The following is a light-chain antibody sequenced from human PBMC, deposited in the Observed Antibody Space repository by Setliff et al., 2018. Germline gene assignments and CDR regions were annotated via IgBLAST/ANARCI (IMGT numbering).Light chain of an antibody. CDR2: EDS. V-gene: IGLV2-14*01. Sequence: QSVLTQPAYVSGSPGQSIAISCTGTSSDVGYYNYVSWYQQHPGKAPKLMIYEDSNRPSGVSNRFSGSKSGNTASLTISGIQAEDEADYYCSSYTSSSTRVFGTGTKVTVL. CDR3: SSYTSSSTRV. CDR1: SSDVGYYNY. J-gene: IGLJ1*01.